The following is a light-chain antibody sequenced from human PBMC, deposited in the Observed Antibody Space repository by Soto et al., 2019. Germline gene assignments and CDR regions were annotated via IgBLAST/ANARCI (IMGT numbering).Light chain of an antibody. CDR2: GAS. CDR3: QQYGISPLT. V-gene: IGKV3-20*01. J-gene: IGKJ4*01. Sequence: EIVLTQSPGTLSLSPGEGATLSCRASQSVSSSYLAWYQQKPGQAPRLLIYGASSRATGIPDRFSGSGSGTDFTLTISRLEPEDFAVYYCQQYGISPLTFGGGTKVDIK. CDR1: QSVSSSY.